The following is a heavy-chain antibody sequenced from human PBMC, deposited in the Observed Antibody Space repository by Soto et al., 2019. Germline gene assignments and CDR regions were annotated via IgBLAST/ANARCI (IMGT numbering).Heavy chain of an antibody. Sequence: PWGSLRLSCAASGFTFSSYAMSWVRQAPGKGLEWVSAISGSGGSTYYADSVKGRFTISRDNSKNTLYLQMNSLRAEDTAVYYCAKVRGSYYYDSSGRGSLDYWGQGTLVTVSS. CDR1: GFTFSSYA. CDR2: ISGSGGST. J-gene: IGHJ4*02. CDR3: AKVRGSYYYDSSGRGSLDY. V-gene: IGHV3-23*01. D-gene: IGHD3-22*01.